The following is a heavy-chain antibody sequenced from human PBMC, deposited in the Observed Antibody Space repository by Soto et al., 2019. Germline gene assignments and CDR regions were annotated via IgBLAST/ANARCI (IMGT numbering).Heavy chain of an antibody. J-gene: IGHJ5*02. CDR2: IKSKTDGGTT. CDR1: GFTFSNAW. Sequence: GGSLRLSCAASGFTFSNAWMSWVRQAPGKGLEWVGRIKSKTDGGTTDYAAPVKGRFTISRADSKNTLYLQMNSLKTEDTAVYYCTTDVGCSSTSCYNNWFDPWGQGTLVTVSS. D-gene: IGHD2-2*02. V-gene: IGHV3-15*01. CDR3: TTDVGCSSTSCYNNWFDP.